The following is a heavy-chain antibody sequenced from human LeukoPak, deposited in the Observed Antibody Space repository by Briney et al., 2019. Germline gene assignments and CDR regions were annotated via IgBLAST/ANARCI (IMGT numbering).Heavy chain of an antibody. CDR3: ARGVPRNDI. CDR1: GGSISSGSYY. V-gene: IGHV4-61*02. CDR2: IYTSGST. J-gene: IGHJ4*02. D-gene: IGHD1-1*01. Sequence: SETPSLTCTVSGGSISSGSYYWSWIRQPAGKGLEWIGRIYTSGSTNYNPSLKSRVTISVDTSKNQFSLKLSSVTAADTAVYYCARGVPRNDIWGQGTLVTVSS.